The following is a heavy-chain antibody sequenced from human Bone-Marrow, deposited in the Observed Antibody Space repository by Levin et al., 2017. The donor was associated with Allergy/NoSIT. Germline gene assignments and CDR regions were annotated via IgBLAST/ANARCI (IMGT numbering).Heavy chain of an antibody. Sequence: SGGSLRLSCVASGFDFDDYGMHWVRQSPEKGLEWVAGINWDGSSFGYADFVKGRFSISRDNTRNKLYLLMEKLGGDDTALYFCAKDSRLSTWTKPTFDYWGQGTLVTVSS. CDR2: INWDGSSF. D-gene: IGHD2-2*01. V-gene: IGHV3-9*01. CDR1: GFDFDDYG. J-gene: IGHJ4*02. CDR3: AKDSRLSTWTKPTFDY.